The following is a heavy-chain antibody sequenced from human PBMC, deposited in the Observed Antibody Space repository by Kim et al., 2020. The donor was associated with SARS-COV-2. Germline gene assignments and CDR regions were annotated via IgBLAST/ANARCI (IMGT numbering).Heavy chain of an antibody. CDR3: ASGDSGGYFGY. CDR1: GGSISSNY. J-gene: IGHJ4*02. Sequence: SETLSLTCTVSGGSISSNYWSWIRQPPGKGLEWIGYIYYSGSTNYNPSLKSRVTISVDTSKNQFSLKLSSVTAADTAVYYCASGDSGGYFGYWGQGTLVTVSS. D-gene: IGHD3-22*01. V-gene: IGHV4-59*01. CDR2: IYYSGST.